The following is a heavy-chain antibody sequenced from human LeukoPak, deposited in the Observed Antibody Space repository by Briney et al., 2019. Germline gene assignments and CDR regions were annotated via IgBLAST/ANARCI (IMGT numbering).Heavy chain of an antibody. CDR1: GFTFSSYW. CDR2: INSDGSST. J-gene: IGHJ3*02. CDR3: AKDLVVVAATLYLGAFDI. V-gene: IGHV3-74*01. D-gene: IGHD2-15*01. Sequence: PGGSLRLSCAASGFTFSSYWMHWVRQAPGKGLVWVSRINSDGSSTSYADSVKGRFTISRDNAKNSLYLQMNSLRAEDTALYYCAKDLVVVAATLYLGAFDIWGQGTMVTVSS.